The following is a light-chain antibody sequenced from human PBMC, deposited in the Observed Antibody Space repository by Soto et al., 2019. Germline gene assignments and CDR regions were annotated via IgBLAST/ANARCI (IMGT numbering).Light chain of an antibody. Sequence: EIVTTQTPSTLDGSPGERATLSSMARQIVSSNLAWYQQKPGQAPRLLIYGASTRATGIPARFSGSGSGTEFTLIISSLQSEDSAVYYCQQYNSWLWTFGQGTQVEI. J-gene: IGKJ1*01. V-gene: IGKV3-15*01. CDR1: QIVSSN. CDR2: GAS. CDR3: QQYNSWLWT.